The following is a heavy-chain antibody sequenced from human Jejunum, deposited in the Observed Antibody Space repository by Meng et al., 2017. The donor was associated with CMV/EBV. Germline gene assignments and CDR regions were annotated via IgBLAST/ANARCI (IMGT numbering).Heavy chain of an antibody. D-gene: IGHD4-11*01. CDR3: ARENDYSNYFDY. CDR1: GFTFSNYP. CDR2: IAYDESSA. V-gene: IGHV3-30-3*01. Sequence: CAVSGFTFSNYPMHWVRQAPGKGLEWVAIIAYDESSAYYADSVKGRFTISRDNSKNTLYLQMNSLRVEDTAVYYCARENDYSNYFDYWGQGTLVTVSS. J-gene: IGHJ4*02.